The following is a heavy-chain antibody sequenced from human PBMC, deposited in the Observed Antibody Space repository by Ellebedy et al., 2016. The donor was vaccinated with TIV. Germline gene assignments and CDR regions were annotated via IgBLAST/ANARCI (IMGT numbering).Heavy chain of an antibody. J-gene: IGHJ4*02. CDR2: IKQDGSEK. V-gene: IGHV3-7*01. Sequence: GGSLRLXCAASGFTFSNAWMSWVRQAPGKGLEWEANIKQDGSEKYYVDSVKGRFTISRDNAKNSLYLQMNSLRAEDTAVYYCARDWCSSTSCYFDYWGQGTLVTVSS. CDR1: GFTFSNAW. CDR3: ARDWCSSTSCYFDY. D-gene: IGHD2-2*01.